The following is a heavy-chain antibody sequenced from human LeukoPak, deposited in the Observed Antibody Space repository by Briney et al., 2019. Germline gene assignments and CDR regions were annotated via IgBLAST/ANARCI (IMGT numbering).Heavy chain of an antibody. CDR3: ARSPIQLRRGYNWFDP. D-gene: IGHD5-18*01. CDR1: GGSISSYY. V-gene: IGHV4-4*07. CDR2: IYTSGST. J-gene: IGHJ5*02. Sequence: PSETLSLTCTVSGGSISSYYWSWIRQPAGKGLEWIGRIYTSGSTNYNPSLKSRVTMSVDTSKNQFFLKLSSVTAADTAVYYCARSPIQLRRGYNWFDPWGQGTLVTVSS.